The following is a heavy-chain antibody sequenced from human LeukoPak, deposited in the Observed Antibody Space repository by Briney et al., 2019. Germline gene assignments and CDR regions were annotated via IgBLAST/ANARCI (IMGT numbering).Heavy chain of an antibody. V-gene: IGHV3-33*01. J-gene: IGHJ4*02. CDR2: IWHDGSHK. CDR3: AREIFGSGGYPDF. D-gene: IGHD3-10*01. Sequence: GGSLRLSCAASGFAFNTYAMHWVRQAPGQGLEWVALIWHDGSHKFYSNSVRGQFTISRDNSKNTVSLQMNNLRPEDMAVYYCAREIFGSGGYPDFWGQGTLVTVSS. CDR1: GFAFNTYA.